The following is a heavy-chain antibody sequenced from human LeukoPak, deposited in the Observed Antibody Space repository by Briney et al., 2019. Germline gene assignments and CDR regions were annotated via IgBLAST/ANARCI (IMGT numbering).Heavy chain of an antibody. V-gene: IGHV1-2*02. CDR1: GYTFTGYY. Sequence: ASVKVSCKASGYTFTGYYMHWVRQAPGQGLEWMGWINPNSGGTNYAQKFQGRVTMTRDTSISTAYMELSRLRSDDTAVYYCARSRITMVRGVIPNLNYWGQGTLVTVSS. CDR2: INPNSGGT. CDR3: ARSRITMVRGVIPNLNY. D-gene: IGHD3-10*01. J-gene: IGHJ4*02.